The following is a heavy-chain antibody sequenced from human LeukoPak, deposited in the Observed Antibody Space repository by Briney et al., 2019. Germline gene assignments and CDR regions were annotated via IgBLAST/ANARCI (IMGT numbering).Heavy chain of an antibody. CDR1: GYTFTGYY. CDR2: INPNSGGT. D-gene: IGHD5-24*01. Sequence: GASVKVSCKASGYTFTGYYMHWVRQAPGQGLEWMGWINPNSGGTNYAQKFQGRVTMTRDTSISTAYMELSRLRSDDTAVYYCARTGMKMATGIGIDYWGQGTLVTVSS. V-gene: IGHV1-2*02. J-gene: IGHJ4*02. CDR3: ARTGMKMATGIGIDY.